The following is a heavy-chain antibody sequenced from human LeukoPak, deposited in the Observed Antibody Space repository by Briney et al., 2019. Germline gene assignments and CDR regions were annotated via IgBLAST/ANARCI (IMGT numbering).Heavy chain of an antibody. D-gene: IGHD6-19*01. J-gene: IGHJ4*02. CDR2: ISSSSSYI. V-gene: IGHV3-21*01. CDR3: ARDRESSGWYAWSLDY. CDR1: GFTFSSYS. Sequence: GGSLRLSCAASGFTFSSYSMNWVRQAPGKGLEWVSSISSSSSYIYYADSVKGRFTISRDNAKKSLYLQMNSLRAEDTAVYYYARDRESSGWYAWSLDYWGQGTLVSVSS.